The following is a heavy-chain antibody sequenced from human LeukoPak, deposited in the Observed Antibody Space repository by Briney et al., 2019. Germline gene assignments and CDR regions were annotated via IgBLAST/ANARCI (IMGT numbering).Heavy chain of an antibody. V-gene: IGHV4-59*11. CDR1: GDSISRHY. CDR2: FYYSGST. D-gene: IGHD2-15*01. CDR3: AIVYSYHYYYMEV. J-gene: IGHJ6*03. Sequence: SETLSLTCTVSGDSISRHYWNWIRQSPGKGLEWIGYFYYSGSTNYHPSLKSRVTISLDTSQNQLYLNLSAVTAADTAVYYCAIVYSYHYYYMEVWGKGTTVTVSS.